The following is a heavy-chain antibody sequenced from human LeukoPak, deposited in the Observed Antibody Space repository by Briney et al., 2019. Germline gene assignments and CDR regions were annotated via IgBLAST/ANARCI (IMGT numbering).Heavy chain of an antibody. D-gene: IGHD3-9*01. J-gene: IGHJ6*02. CDR2: INPSGGGT. CDR1: GYTFTCYY. Sequence: ASVKVSCKASGYTFTCYYIHWVRQAPGQGLEWMGWINPSGGGTNSAQKFQGRVTMTRDTSISTAYMEVNRLRSDDTAVYYCARAQGITIFPVYGMDVWGQGTTVTVSS. V-gene: IGHV1-2*02. CDR3: ARAQGITIFPVYGMDV.